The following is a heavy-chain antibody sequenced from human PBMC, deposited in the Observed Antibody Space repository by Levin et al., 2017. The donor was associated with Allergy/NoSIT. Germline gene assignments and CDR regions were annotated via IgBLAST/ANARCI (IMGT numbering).Heavy chain of an antibody. D-gene: IGHD6-19*01. Sequence: GGSLRLSCAASGFTFSSYAMHWVRQAPGKGLEWVAVISYDGSNKYYADSVKGRFTISRDNSKNTLYLQMNSLRAEDTAVYYCARAVYSSGFDYWGQGTLVTVSS. CDR1: GFTFSSYA. V-gene: IGHV3-30-3*01. CDR3: ARAVYSSGFDY. CDR2: ISYDGSNK. J-gene: IGHJ4*02.